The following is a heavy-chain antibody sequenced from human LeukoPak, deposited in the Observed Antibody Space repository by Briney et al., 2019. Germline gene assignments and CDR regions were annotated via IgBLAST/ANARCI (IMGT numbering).Heavy chain of an antibody. CDR3: ARRRVVTPVFDY. D-gene: IGHD4-23*01. J-gene: IGHJ4*02. CDR1: GGSISSGSYY. Sequence: PSETLSLTCTVSGGSISSGSYYWGWIRQPPGKGLEWIGSIYYNGNTNYNPSLKSRVTISVDTSKNQFSLKLSSVTAADTAVYYCARRRVVTPVFDYWGQGTLVTVSS. V-gene: IGHV4-39*07. CDR2: IYYNGNT.